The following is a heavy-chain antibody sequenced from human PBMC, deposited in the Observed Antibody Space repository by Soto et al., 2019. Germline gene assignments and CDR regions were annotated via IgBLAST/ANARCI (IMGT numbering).Heavy chain of an antibody. CDR1: GFSLTTDGVG. CDR3: AHSRNLITEDAQVGDFDY. V-gene: IGHV2-5*02. Sequence: QITLKESGPTLVRPTQTLTLTCSFSGFSLTTDGVGVGWVRQPPGEALEWLALIYWDDDERYSPSLKTRLTITKDPSKKQVVLIMTNMDPVDTATYYCAHSRNLITEDAQVGDFDYWGQGTLVTVSS. D-gene: IGHD3-10*01. J-gene: IGHJ4*02. CDR2: IYWDDDE.